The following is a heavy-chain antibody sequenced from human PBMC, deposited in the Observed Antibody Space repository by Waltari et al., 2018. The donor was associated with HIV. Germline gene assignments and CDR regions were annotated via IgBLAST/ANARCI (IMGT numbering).Heavy chain of an antibody. D-gene: IGHD3-22*01. J-gene: IGHJ4*02. Sequence: SGFTFSSYAMHWVRQAPGKGLEYVSAISSNGGSTYYANSVKGRFTISRDNSKNTLYLQMGSLRAEDMAVYYCAREGDSSGYPLDYWGQGTLVTVSS. CDR3: AREGDSSGYPLDY. V-gene: IGHV3-64*01. CDR2: ISSNGGST. CDR1: GFTFSSYA.